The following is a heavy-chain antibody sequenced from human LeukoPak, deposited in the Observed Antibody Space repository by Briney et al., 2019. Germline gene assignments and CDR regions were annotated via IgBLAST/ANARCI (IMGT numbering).Heavy chain of an antibody. J-gene: IGHJ4*02. D-gene: IGHD3-10*01. Sequence: GGSLRLSCAASGFTFSSYWMSWARQAPGKGLEWVANIKQDGSQTYYEDSVKGRFTISRDNAKNSMYLQMNSLRAEDTAVYFCAPDGRSGKHDFDYWGQGTLVTSPQ. CDR2: IKQDGSQT. V-gene: IGHV3-7*01. CDR1: GFTFSSYW. CDR3: APDGRSGKHDFDY.